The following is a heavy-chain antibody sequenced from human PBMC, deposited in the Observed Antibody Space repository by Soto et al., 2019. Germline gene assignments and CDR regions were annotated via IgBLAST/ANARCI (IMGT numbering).Heavy chain of an antibody. CDR2: INHSGST. V-gene: IGHV4-34*01. CDR1: GGSFSGYY. J-gene: IGHJ6*02. D-gene: IGHD2-8*01. Sequence: PSGTLSLTCAVYGGSFSGYYWSGIRQPPGKGLEWIGEINHSGSTNYNPSLKSRVTISVDTSKNQFSLKLTSVTAADTAVYYCARQEVPQWFTKGYYGMDVWDQGTTVTVSS. CDR3: ARQEVPQWFTKGYYGMDV.